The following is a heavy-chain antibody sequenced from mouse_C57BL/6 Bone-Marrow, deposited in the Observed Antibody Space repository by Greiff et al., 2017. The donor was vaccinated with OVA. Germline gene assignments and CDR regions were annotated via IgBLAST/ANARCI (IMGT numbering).Heavy chain of an antibody. V-gene: IGHV1-64*01. CDR3: ARFSTAEWRYFEV. Sequence: QVQLQQSGAELVKPGASVKLSCKASGYTFPSYWMHWVKQRPGQGLEWIGMIHPNSGSTNYNEKFKSKATLTVDQSSSTAYMQLSSLTSEDSAFYDCARFSTAEWRYFEVWGTGTTVTVSS. D-gene: IGHD2-1*01. CDR2: IHPNSGST. J-gene: IGHJ1*03. CDR1: GYTFPSYW.